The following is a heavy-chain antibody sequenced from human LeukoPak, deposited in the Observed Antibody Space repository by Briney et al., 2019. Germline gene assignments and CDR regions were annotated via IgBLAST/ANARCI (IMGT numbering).Heavy chain of an antibody. CDR2: IYYSGST. V-gene: IGHV4-39*01. CDR3: ARPLYSGSYFAAFDI. Sequence: SETLSLTCTVSGGSISSSSYYWGWIRQPPGKGLEWIGSIYYSGSTYYNPSLKSRVTISVDTSKNQFSLTLSSVTAADTAVYYCARPLYSGSYFAAFDIWGQGTLVTVSS. D-gene: IGHD1-26*01. CDR1: GGSISSSSYY. J-gene: IGHJ3*02.